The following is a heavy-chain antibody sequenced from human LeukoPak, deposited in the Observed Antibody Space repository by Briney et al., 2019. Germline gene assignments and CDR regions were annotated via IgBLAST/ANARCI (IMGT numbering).Heavy chain of an antibody. V-gene: IGHV1-18*01. CDR1: GYTFTSYG. Sequence: GASVKVSCKASGYTFTSYGISWVRQAPGQGLEWMGWISAYNGNTNYAQKLQGRVTMTTDTSTSTAYMELRSLRSDDTAVYYCARSKGIVGATPPGYWGQGTLVTVSS. CDR3: ARSKGIVGATPPGY. CDR2: ISAYNGNT. D-gene: IGHD1-26*01. J-gene: IGHJ4*02.